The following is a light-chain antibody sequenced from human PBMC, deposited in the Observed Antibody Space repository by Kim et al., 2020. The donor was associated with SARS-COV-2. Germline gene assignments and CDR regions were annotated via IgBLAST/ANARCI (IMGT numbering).Light chain of an antibody. CDR2: DAS. CDR1: QSVSSNS. V-gene: IGKV3-20*01. Sequence: SPGEGATLSGRASQSVSSNSLAWYQQKPGQAPRLLIYDASSRATGVPDRFSGSGSGTDYTLTISRLEPEDFAVYYCQQYGNSPPYTFGRGTKLEI. J-gene: IGKJ2*01. CDR3: QQYGNSPPYT.